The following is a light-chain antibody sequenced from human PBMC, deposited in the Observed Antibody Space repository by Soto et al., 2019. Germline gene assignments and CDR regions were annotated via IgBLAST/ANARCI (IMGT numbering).Light chain of an antibody. CDR1: SIDVGGYNL. J-gene: IGLJ2*01. CDR3: CSYADSSTYVV. V-gene: IGLV2-23*01. Sequence: QSALTQPAPGSGFPGQSITFSCTGTSIDVGGYNLVSWYQQHPGKAPKLMIYEGSKRPSGVSNRFSGSKSGNTASLTISGLQAEDEADYYCCSYADSSTYVVFGGGTKLTVL. CDR2: EGS.